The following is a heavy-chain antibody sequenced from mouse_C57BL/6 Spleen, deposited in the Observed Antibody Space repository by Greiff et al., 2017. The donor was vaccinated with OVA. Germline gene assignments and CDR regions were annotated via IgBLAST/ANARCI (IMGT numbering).Heavy chain of an antibody. Sequence: DVKLVESGGDLVKPGGSLKLSCAASGFTFSSYGMSWVRQTPDKRLEWVATISSGGSYTYYPDSVKGRFTISRDNAKNTLYLQMSSLKSEDTAMYYCARRGGREAMDYWGQGTSVTVSS. D-gene: IGHD3-3*01. CDR3: ARRGGREAMDY. CDR1: GFTFSSYG. CDR2: ISSGGSYT. J-gene: IGHJ4*01. V-gene: IGHV5-6*02.